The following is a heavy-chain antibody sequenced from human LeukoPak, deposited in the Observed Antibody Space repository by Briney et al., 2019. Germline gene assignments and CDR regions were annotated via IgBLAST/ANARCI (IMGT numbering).Heavy chain of an antibody. CDR2: VNANNGDT. V-gene: IGHV1-2*06. Sequence: ASVKVSCKASGYTFTGYYIHWVRQAPGQGLAWMGRVNANNGDTKYAQKFQGRVTMTRDTSISTAYMELASLRSDDTAVFYCAREVGYSSSYYGRFDPWGQGTLVIVSS. J-gene: IGHJ5*02. CDR1: GYTFTGYY. D-gene: IGHD1-26*01. CDR3: AREVGYSSSYYGRFDP.